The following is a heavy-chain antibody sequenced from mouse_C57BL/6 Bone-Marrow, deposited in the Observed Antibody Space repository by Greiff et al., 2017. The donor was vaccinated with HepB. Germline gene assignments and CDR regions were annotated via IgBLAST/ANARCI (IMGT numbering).Heavy chain of an antibody. CDR2: IRLKSDNYAT. Sequence: EVQVVESGGGLVQPGGSMKLSCVASGFTFSNYWMNWVRQSPEKGLEWVAQIRLKSDNYATHYAESVKGRFTISRDDFKSSVYLQMNNLRAEDTGIYYCTGAPSYYYGSSYVWYFDVWGTGTTVTVSS. V-gene: IGHV6-3*01. D-gene: IGHD1-1*01. CDR1: GFTFSNYW. J-gene: IGHJ1*03. CDR3: TGAPSYYYGSSYVWYFDV.